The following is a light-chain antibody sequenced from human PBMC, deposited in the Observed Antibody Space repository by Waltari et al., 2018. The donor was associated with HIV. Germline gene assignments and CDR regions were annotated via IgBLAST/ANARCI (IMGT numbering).Light chain of an antibody. Sequence: QSALTQPATVSGSPGQSITISCTGGSNDVGGYNYVSWYQHLPGKAPKLIIYEVRNQPSGVSNRFSGSKSGNTASLTISGLQAEDEADYYCTSYASSSSLLFGGGTKLTVL. V-gene: IGLV2-14*01. J-gene: IGLJ2*01. CDR3: TSYASSSSLL. CDR1: SNDVGGYNY. CDR2: EVR.